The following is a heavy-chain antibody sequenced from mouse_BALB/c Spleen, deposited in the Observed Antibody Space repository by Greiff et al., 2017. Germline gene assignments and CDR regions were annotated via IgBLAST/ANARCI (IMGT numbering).Heavy chain of an antibody. CDR3: ARARTGYAMDY. Sequence: EVKLVESGGGLVQPGGSLRLSCATSGFTFTDYYMSWVRQPPGKALEWLGFIRNKANGYTTEYSASVKGRFTISRDNSQSILYLQMNTLRAEDSATYYCARARTGYAMDYWGQGTSVTVSS. CDR1: GFTFTDYY. J-gene: IGHJ4*01. D-gene: IGHD4-1*01. V-gene: IGHV7-3*02. CDR2: IRNKANGYTT.